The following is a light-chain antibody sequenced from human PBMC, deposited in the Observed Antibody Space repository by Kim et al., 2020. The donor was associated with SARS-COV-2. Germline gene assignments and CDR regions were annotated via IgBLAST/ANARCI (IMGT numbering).Light chain of an antibody. CDR2: LSSEGSH. V-gene: IGLV4-69*01. CDR3: QTGGAGIRV. Sequence: ASVKLTGTLSSGHSTCASAGHQQQPGKGPRYLMKLSSEGSHSKGDGIPDGFSGLSSGAERYLTIAGLQSEDEADYYGQTGGAGIRVFGGGTRLTVL. CDR1: SGHSTCA. J-gene: IGLJ2*01.